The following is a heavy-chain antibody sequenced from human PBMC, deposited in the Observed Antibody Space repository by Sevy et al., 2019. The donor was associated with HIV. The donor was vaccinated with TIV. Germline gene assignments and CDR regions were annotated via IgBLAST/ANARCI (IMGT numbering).Heavy chain of an antibody. V-gene: IGHV3-49*04. CDR1: GFTFGDYC. D-gene: IGHD6-13*01. Sequence: GVLRLSCTASGFTFGDYCMSWVRQAPGKGLEWVAFLKSDVYGGTVDHAASVRGRFVISRDDSKTIAYLQMNDLKTEDTGVYYCTRWKAAQSIFDFWGQRALVTVSS. CDR2: LKSDVYGGTV. CDR3: TRWKAAQSIFDF. J-gene: IGHJ4*02.